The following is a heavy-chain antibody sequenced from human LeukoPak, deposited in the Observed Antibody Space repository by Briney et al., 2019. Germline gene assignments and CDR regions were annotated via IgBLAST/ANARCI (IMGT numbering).Heavy chain of an antibody. J-gene: IGHJ4*02. D-gene: IGHD4-11*01. CDR3: AREEYSNYSPDY. V-gene: IGHV1-2*02. CDR2: INPNSGGT. Sequence: GASVKVSCKASGYTFTGYYMHWVRQAPGQGLEWMGWINPNSGGTNYAQKFQGRVTMTRDTSISTAYMELSRLRSDDTAVYYCAREEYSNYSPDYWGQETLVTVSS. CDR1: GYTFTGYY.